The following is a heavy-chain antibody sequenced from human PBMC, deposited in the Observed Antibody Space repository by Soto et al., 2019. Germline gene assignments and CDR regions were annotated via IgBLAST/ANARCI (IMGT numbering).Heavy chain of an antibody. CDR3: ARGASGGSFSWFDP. Sequence: GASVKISCKASGYTFTSYAMHWVRQAPGQRLEWMGWINAGNGNTKYSQKFQGRVIITRDTSASTAYMELSSLRSEDTAVYYCARGASGGSFSWFDPWGQGTLVTVSS. CDR1: GYTFTSYA. D-gene: IGHD2-15*01. V-gene: IGHV1-3*01. CDR2: INAGNGNT. J-gene: IGHJ5*02.